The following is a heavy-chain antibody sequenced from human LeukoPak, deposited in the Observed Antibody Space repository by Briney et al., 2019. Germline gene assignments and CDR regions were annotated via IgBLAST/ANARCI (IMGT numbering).Heavy chain of an antibody. V-gene: IGHV4-30-2*01. CDR1: GDSISSGGYY. D-gene: IGHD3-3*01. CDR2: IYHSGSS. Sequence: SQTLSLTCTVSGDSISSGGYYWSWIRQPPGKGLEWIGYIYHSGSSDYNASLKSRVTISIDRSENQFSLKLSSVTAADTAVYYCARADDFRSGYSFGSWGQGILVTVSS. CDR3: ARADDFRSGYSFGS. J-gene: IGHJ4*02.